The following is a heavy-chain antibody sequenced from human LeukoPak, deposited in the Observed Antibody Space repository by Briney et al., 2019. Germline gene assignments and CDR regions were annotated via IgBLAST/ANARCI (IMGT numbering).Heavy chain of an antibody. CDR3: AREGYSPREGYNFNFDY. CDR1: GFTFSSYG. V-gene: IGHV3-30*02. CDR2: TRYDEDNK. Sequence: PGGSLRLSCAASGFTFSSYGMNWVRQAPGKGLEWVAFTRYDEDNKYYADSVKGRFTISRDNSKNTLYLQMNSLRAEDTAVYYCAREGYSPREGYNFNFDYWGQGTLVTVSS. J-gene: IGHJ4*02. D-gene: IGHD5-24*01.